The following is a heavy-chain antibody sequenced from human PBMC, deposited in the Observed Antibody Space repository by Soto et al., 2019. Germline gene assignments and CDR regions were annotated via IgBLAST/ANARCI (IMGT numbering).Heavy chain of an antibody. J-gene: IGHJ6*02. D-gene: IGHD2-2*01. V-gene: IGHV5-51*01. Sequence: PGESLKISCKGSGYSFTSYWIGWVRQMPGKGLEWMGIIYPGDSDTRYSPSFQGQVTISADKSISTAYLQWSSLEASDTTMYYYARQGMGYCSSTSCPYGMDVWGQGTTVTVSS. CDR2: IYPGDSDT. CDR3: ARQGMGYCSSTSCPYGMDV. CDR1: GYSFTSYW.